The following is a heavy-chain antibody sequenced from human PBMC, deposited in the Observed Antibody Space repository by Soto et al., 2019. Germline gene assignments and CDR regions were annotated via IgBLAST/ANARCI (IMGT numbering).Heavy chain of an antibody. V-gene: IGHV1-69*08. CDR1: GGTFSSYT. D-gene: IGHD2-2*03. J-gene: IGHJ6*03. Sequence: QVQLVQYGAEVKKPGSSVKVSCKASGGTFSSYTISWVRQAPGQGLEWMGRIIPILGIANYAQKFQGRVTITADKSTRPADMELSSLRSEDTAVYYCARDGKSGYCSSTSCYVPYYYMDVWGKGTTVNVSS. CDR2: IIPILGIA. CDR3: ARDGKSGYCSSTSCYVPYYYMDV.